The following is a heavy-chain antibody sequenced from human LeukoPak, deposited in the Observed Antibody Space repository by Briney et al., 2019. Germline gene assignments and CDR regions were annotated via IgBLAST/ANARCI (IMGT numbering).Heavy chain of an antibody. V-gene: IGHV3-21*01. CDR1: GFTLSTYS. CDR2: ISSSSLYI. J-gene: IGHJ6*04. CDR3: AELGITMIGGV. D-gene: IGHD3-10*02. Sequence: GGSLRLSCAASGFTLSTYSLNWVRQAPGKGLEWVSSISSSSLYIYYADSVKGRFTISRDNAKNSLHLQMNSLRAEDTAVYYCAELGITMIGGVWGKGITVTISS.